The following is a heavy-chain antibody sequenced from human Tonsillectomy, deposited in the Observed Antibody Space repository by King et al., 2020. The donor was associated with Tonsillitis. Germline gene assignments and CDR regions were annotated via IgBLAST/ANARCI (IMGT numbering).Heavy chain of an antibody. CDR3: AKEREVEWVRRTTLADFGG. Sequence: VQLVESGGGLVQPGGSVRLSCGASGFSFSSYSMSWVRQAPGKGLEWVSGIGASGGSTYYADSVKGRFTISRENGENTLSLQMQSLRVEDTAVYYCAKEREVEWVRRTTLADFGGWGQGTTVIAAS. D-gene: IGHD1-26*01. CDR2: IGASGGST. CDR1: GFSFSSYS. J-gene: IGHJ3*01. V-gene: IGHV3-23*04.